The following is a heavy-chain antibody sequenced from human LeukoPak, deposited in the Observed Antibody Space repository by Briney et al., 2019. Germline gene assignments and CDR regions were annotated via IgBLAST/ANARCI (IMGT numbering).Heavy chain of an antibody. J-gene: IGHJ4*02. Sequence: GGSLRLSCAASGFTFNSYAMSWVRQAPGQGLQWVSGINDLGATFYADSVKGRFTISRDDSKNTLYLQMNSLRAEDTAIYYCSKDHCTTTRCIAGFDFWGQGALVTVSS. CDR1: GFTFNSYA. V-gene: IGHV3-23*01. D-gene: IGHD2-2*01. CDR2: INDLGAT. CDR3: SKDHCTTTRCIAGFDF.